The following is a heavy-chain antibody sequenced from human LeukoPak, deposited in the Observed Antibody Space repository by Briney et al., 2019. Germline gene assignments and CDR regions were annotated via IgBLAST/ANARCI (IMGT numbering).Heavy chain of an antibody. D-gene: IGHD2-21*02. CDR1: GGSISSYY. V-gene: IGHV4-59*01. J-gene: IGHJ3*02. CDR3: ARDGCGGDCNDAFDI. CDR2: IYYSGST. Sequence: SETLSLTCTVSGGSISSYYWSWIRQPPGKGLECIGYIYYSGSTNYNPSLKSRVTISVDTSKNQFSLKLSSVTAADTAVYYCARDGCGGDCNDAFDIWGQGTMVTVSS.